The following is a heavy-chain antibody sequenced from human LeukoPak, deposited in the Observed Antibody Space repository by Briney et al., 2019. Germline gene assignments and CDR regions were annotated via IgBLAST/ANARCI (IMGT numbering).Heavy chain of an antibody. V-gene: IGHV4-30-2*01. CDR2: IYHSGST. CDR3: ARGYLGSDQLPTPFDY. CDR1: GGSISSGGYS. J-gene: IGHJ4*02. Sequence: SETLSLTCAVSGGSISSGGYSWSWIRQPPGKGLEWIGYIYHSGSTYYNPSLKSRVTISVDRSKNQFSLKLSSVTAADTAVYYCARGYLGSDQLPTPFDYWGQGTLVTVSS. D-gene: IGHD2-2*01.